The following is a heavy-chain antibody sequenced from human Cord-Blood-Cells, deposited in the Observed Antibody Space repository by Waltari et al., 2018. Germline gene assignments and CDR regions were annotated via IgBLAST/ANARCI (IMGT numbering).Heavy chain of an antibody. CDR3: ARPRLTGDLDY. D-gene: IGHD7-27*01. V-gene: IGHV4-39*07. Sequence: QLQLQESGPGLVKPSETLSLTCTVSGVPICSSSYYLGWIRQPPGKGLEWIGSIYYSGSTYYNPSLKSRVTISVDTSKNQFSLKLSSVTAADTAVYYCARPRLTGDLDYWGQGTLVTVSS. CDR1: GVPICSSSYY. CDR2: IYYSGST. J-gene: IGHJ4*02.